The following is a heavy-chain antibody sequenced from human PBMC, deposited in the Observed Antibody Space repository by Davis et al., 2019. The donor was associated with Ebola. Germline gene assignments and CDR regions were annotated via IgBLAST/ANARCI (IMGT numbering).Heavy chain of an antibody. CDR3: ARDRGDSSGWLYYFDY. Sequence: GGSLRLSCAASGFTVSSNYMSWVRQAPGKGLEWVSVIYSGGSTYYADSVKGRFTISRDNSKNTLYLQMNSLRVEDTAVYYCARDRGDSSGWLYYFDYWGQGTLVTVSS. D-gene: IGHD6-19*01. CDR2: IYSGGST. J-gene: IGHJ4*02. CDR1: GFTVSSNY. V-gene: IGHV3-66*01.